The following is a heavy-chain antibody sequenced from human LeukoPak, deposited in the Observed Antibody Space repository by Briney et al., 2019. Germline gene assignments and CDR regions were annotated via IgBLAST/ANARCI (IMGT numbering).Heavy chain of an antibody. V-gene: IGHV4-4*07. CDR2: ISGSGTI. CDR1: GGSISGYY. CDR3: ARSCRILDIVATIRARLGGNGFDI. J-gene: IGHJ3*02. Sequence: SETLSLTCTVSGGSISGYYWSWIRQPAGKRLEWIGRISGSGTITYNPALQSRLTISIDTSKNQFSLKLSSVTAADKAVYYCARSCRILDIVATIRARLGGNGFDIWGQGTMVTVSS. D-gene: IGHD5-12*01.